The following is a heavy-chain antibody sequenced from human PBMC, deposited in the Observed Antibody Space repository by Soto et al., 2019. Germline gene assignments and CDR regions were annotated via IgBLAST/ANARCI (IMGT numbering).Heavy chain of an antibody. V-gene: IGHV1-69*01. D-gene: IGHD6-13*01. CDR1: GGTFSSYA. Sequence: QVQLVQSGAEVKKPGSSVRVSCKASGGTFSSYAISWVRQAPGQGLEWMGGIIPIFGTENYAQKFQGRVTITADESTSTAYMELSSLRSEDTAVYSCARDRIAGGKYYYGMDVWGQGTTVTVSS. CDR2: IIPIFGTE. CDR3: ARDRIAGGKYYYGMDV. J-gene: IGHJ6*02.